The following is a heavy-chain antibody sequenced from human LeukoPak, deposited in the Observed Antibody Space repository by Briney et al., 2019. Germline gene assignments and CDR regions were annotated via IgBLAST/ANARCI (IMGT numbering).Heavy chain of an antibody. CDR1: GDSISSGDYY. CDR3: ARGPYSYDSSGAFDI. J-gene: IGHJ3*02. Sequence: SETLSLTCTVSGDSISSGDYYWSWIRQPAGKGLEWIGRISSSGSTNYNPSLKSRVTISVDTSENQFSLKLSSVTAADTAVYFCARGPYSYDSSGAFDIWGQGTMVTVSS. V-gene: IGHV4-61*02. D-gene: IGHD3-22*01. CDR2: ISSSGST.